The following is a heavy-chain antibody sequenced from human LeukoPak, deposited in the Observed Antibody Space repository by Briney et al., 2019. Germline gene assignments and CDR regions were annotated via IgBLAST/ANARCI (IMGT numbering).Heavy chain of an antibody. CDR2: IWYDGSNK. Sequence: GRSLRLSCAASGFTFSSYGMHWVRQAPGKGLEWVAVIWYDGSNKYYADSVKGRFTISRDNSKNTLYLQMNSLRAEDTAVYYCAREFRWFGELCSFDYWGQGTLVTISS. CDR3: AREFRWFGELCSFDY. V-gene: IGHV3-33*01. J-gene: IGHJ4*02. CDR1: GFTFSSYG. D-gene: IGHD3-10*01.